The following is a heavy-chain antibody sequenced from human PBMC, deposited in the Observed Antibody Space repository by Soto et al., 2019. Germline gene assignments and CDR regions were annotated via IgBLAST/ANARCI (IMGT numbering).Heavy chain of an antibody. D-gene: IGHD6-13*01. CDR2: IWYDGSNK. CDR1: GFTFSTYG. Sequence: QVQLVESGGGVVQPGRSLRLSCAASGFTFSTYGMHWVRLAPGKGLEWVAVIWYDGSNKYYADSVKGRFTISRDYSKNTLYLQMNSLRAEDTAVYYCARIKRGIAAAGTLFDYWGQGTLVTVSS. V-gene: IGHV3-33*01. CDR3: ARIKRGIAAAGTLFDY. J-gene: IGHJ4*02.